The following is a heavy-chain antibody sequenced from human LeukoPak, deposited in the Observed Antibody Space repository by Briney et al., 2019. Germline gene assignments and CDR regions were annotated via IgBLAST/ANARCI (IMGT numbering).Heavy chain of an antibody. CDR3: AKGSSGYFVDL. CDR1: GFIFNNYG. D-gene: IGHD3-22*01. J-gene: IGHJ5*02. Sequence: SGGSLRLSCAASGFIFNNYGLIWVRQAPGKGREWVSAISIEGGDTTYADFVKGRFTISRDNSKNTLFLQMNSLRAEDTALYYCAKGSSGYFVDLWGQGTLVTVSS. CDR2: ISIEGGDT. V-gene: IGHV3-23*01.